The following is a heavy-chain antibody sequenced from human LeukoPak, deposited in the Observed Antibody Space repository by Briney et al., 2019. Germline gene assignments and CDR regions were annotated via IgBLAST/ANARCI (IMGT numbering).Heavy chain of an antibody. CDR1: GGSISSGSYY. CDR2: IYTSGST. J-gene: IGHJ4*02. D-gene: IGHD1-26*01. Sequence: SQTLSLTCTVSGGSISSGSYYWSWIRQPAGKGLEWIGRIYTSGSTNYNPSPKCRVTISVDTSKNQFSLKLSSVTAADTAVYYCARDPSYSGSLDYWGQGTLVTVSS. V-gene: IGHV4-61*02. CDR3: ARDPSYSGSLDY.